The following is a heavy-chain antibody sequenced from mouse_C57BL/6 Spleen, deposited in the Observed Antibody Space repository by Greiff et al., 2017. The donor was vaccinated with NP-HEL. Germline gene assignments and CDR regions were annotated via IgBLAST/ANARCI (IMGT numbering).Heavy chain of an antibody. CDR2: INPSTGGT. Sequence: EVKLVESGPELVKPGASVKISCKASGYSFTGYYMNWVKQSPEKSLEWIGEINPSTGGTTYNQKFKAKATLTVDKSSSPAYMQLTSLTSEDSAVYYCARQGGTWCSYRGQETLVTVSA. V-gene: IGHV1-42*01. J-gene: IGHJ3*01. CDR1: GYSFTGYY. CDR3: ARQGGTWCSY.